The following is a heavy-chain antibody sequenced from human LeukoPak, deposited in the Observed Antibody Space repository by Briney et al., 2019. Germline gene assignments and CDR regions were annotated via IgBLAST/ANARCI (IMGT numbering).Heavy chain of an antibody. D-gene: IGHD2-2*01. Sequence: PGRSLRLSCAASGFTFDDYAMHWVRQAPGKGLEWVSGISWNSGSIGYADSVKGRFTISRDNAKNSLYLQMNSLRAEDTALYYCAKGYCSSISCLVGYWGQGTLVTVSS. CDR2: ISWNSGSI. V-gene: IGHV3-9*01. CDR3: AKGYCSSISCLVGY. CDR1: GFTFDDYA. J-gene: IGHJ4*02.